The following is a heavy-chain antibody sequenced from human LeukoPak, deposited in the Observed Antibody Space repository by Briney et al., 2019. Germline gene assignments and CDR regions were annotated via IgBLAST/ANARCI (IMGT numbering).Heavy chain of an antibody. Sequence: SETLSLTCTVSGGSISSSSYYWGWIRQPPGKGLEWIGSIYYSGSTYYNPSLKSRVTISVDTSKNQFSLKLSSVTAADTAVYYCARHAGYSSGWPHYYYYYYMDVWGKGPRSPSP. CDR2: IYYSGST. J-gene: IGHJ6*03. CDR1: GGSISSSSYY. V-gene: IGHV4-39*01. D-gene: IGHD6-19*01. CDR3: ARHAGYSSGWPHYYYYYYMDV.